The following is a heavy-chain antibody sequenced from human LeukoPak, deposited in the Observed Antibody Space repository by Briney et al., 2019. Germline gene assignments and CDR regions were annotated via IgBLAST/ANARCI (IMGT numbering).Heavy chain of an antibody. Sequence: GESLKISWKGSGYSFTSYWIGWVRQMPGKGLEWMGIIYPGDSDTRYSPSFQGQVTISADKSISTAYLQWSSLKASDTAMYYCARPGMARGAYYYMDVWGKGTTVTVFS. CDR3: ARPGMARGAYYYMDV. V-gene: IGHV5-51*01. J-gene: IGHJ6*03. CDR2: IYPGDSDT. CDR1: GYSFTSYW. D-gene: IGHD3-10*01.